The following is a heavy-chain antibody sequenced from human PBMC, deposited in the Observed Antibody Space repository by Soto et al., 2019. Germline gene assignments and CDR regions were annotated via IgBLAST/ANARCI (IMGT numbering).Heavy chain of an antibody. V-gene: IGHV1-3*04. D-gene: IGHD2-2*01. J-gene: IGHJ5*02. CDR1: GYSFTTYV. CDR2: INTGTGET. CDR3: ASGASKYQLLFKWFDP. Sequence: ASVKVSCKASGYSFTTYVLHWVRLAPGQRLEWMGWINTGTGETKCSRKFQGRVTITRDTSASTAYMEMYSLRSEDTAVYFCASGASKYQLLFKWFDPWG.